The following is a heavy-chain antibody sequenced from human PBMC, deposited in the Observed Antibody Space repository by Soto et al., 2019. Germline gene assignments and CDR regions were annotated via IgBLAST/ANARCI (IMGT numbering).Heavy chain of an antibody. J-gene: IGHJ4*02. D-gene: IGHD3-9*01. CDR1: GFTSSSYG. Sequence: PGESLKISCAASGFTSSSYGMHWVRQAPGKGLEWVAVIWYDGSNKYYADSVKGRFTISRDNSKDTLYLQINSLRAEDTAVYYCARDGNILTGYYLDYWGQGTLVTVSS. CDR3: ARDGNILTGYYLDY. CDR2: IWYDGSNK. V-gene: IGHV3-30*19.